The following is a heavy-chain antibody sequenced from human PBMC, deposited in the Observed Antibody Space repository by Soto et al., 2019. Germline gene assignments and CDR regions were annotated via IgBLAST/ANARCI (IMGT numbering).Heavy chain of an antibody. CDR3: AKQKSYYVSGYDY. Sequence: EVQLLESGGGLVQPGGSLRLSCEASGFAFSSYAMSWVRQAPGKGLEWVSAISGSGGSTYYADSVKGRFTISRDNSKNTLYLQMNSLRAEDTAVYYCAKQKSYYVSGYDYWGQGTLVTVSS. CDR2: ISGSGGST. J-gene: IGHJ4*02. V-gene: IGHV3-23*01. D-gene: IGHD3-10*01. CDR1: GFAFSSYA.